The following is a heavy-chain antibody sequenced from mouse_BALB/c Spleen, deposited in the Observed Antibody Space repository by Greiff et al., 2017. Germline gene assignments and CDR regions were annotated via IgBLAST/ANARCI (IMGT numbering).Heavy chain of an antibody. CDR3: ARDRGYYGSSYAFDY. Sequence: EVKVEESGGGLVKPGGSLKLSCAASGFTFSDYYMYWVRQTPEKRLEWVATISDGGSYTYYPDSVKGRFTISRDNAKNNLYLQMSSLKSEDTAMYYCARDRGYYGSSYAFDYWGQGTTLTVSS. D-gene: IGHD1-1*01. CDR2: ISDGGSYT. V-gene: IGHV5-4*02. CDR1: GFTFSDYY. J-gene: IGHJ2*01.